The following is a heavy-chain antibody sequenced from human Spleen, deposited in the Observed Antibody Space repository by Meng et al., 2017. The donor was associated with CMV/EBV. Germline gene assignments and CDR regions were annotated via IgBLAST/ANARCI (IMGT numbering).Heavy chain of an antibody. CDR1: GFTVSSYY. CDR3: TRDRGDLMYYFDY. J-gene: IGHJ4*02. V-gene: IGHV3-53*01. Sequence: GESLKISCAASGFTVSSYYMNWVRQAPGKGLEWVSKVYSSGTSYYTDSVKGRFTISRDSSKNTVNLEMNGLRADDTAVYYCTRDRGDLMYYFDYWGQGKLVTVS. CDR2: VYSSGTS. D-gene: IGHD3-10*01.